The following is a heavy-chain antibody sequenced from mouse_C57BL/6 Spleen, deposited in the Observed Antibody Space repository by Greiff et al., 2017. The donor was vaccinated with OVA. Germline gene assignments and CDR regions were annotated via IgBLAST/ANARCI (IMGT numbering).Heavy chain of an antibody. Sequence: VQLKESGPGLVKPSQSLSLTCSVTGYSITSGYSWNWIRQFPGNKLEWMGYISYDGSNNYNPSLKNRISITRDTSKNQFFLKLNSVTTEDTATYYCAREKTSAYYFDYWGQGTTLTVSS. CDR1: GYSITSGYS. CDR3: AREKTSAYYFDY. V-gene: IGHV3-6*01. J-gene: IGHJ2*01. CDR2: ISYDGSN.